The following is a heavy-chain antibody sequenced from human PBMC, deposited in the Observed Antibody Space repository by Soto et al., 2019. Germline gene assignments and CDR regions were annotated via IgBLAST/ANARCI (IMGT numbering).Heavy chain of an antibody. J-gene: IGHJ4*02. CDR3: ARHARAGTTVDS. Sequence: PGKGLEWMGIIYPDDSDTRYSPSFQGQVTISADKSISTAYLQWSSLKASDTAMYFCARHARAGTTVDSWGQGTLVTVSS. V-gene: IGHV5-51*01. CDR2: IYPDDSDT. D-gene: IGHD6-13*01.